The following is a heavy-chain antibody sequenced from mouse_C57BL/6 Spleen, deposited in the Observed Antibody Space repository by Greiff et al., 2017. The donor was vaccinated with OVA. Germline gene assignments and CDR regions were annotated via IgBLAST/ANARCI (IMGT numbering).Heavy chain of an antibody. V-gene: IGHV2-2*01. CDR3: ARKYAYDYDGRYFDV. CDR1: GFSLTSYG. J-gene: IGHJ1*03. Sequence: VQLVESGPGLVQPSQSLSITCTVSGFSLTSYGVHWVRQSPGKGLEWLGVIWSGGSTDYNAAFISRLSISKDNSKSQVFFKMNSLQADDTAIYYCARKYAYDYDGRYFDVWGTGTTVTVSS. CDR2: IWSGGST. D-gene: IGHD2-4*01.